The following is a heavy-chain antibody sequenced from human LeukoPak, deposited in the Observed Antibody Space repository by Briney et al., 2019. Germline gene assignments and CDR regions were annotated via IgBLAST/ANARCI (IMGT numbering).Heavy chain of an antibody. Sequence: ASVTVSCKASGYTFTSYGISWVRQAPGQGLEWMGWISAYNGNTNYAQKLQGRVTMTTDTSTSTAYMELRSLRSDDTAVYYCARDPPRIVVVVAATNYYGMDVWGQGTTVTVSS. J-gene: IGHJ6*02. CDR1: GYTFTSYG. V-gene: IGHV1-18*04. CDR2: ISAYNGNT. D-gene: IGHD2-15*01. CDR3: ARDPPRIVVVVAATNYYGMDV.